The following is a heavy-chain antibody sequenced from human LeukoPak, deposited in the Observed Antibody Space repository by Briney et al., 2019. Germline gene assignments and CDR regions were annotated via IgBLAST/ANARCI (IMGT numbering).Heavy chain of an antibody. CDR1: GFTFSSYG. Sequence: GGSLRLSCAASGFTFSSYGMHWVRQAPGKGLEWVAVISYDGSNKYYADSVKGRFTISRDNSKNTLYLQMNSLRAEDTAVYYCAKDYQRFGSKSLYYFDYWGQGTLVTVSS. J-gene: IGHJ4*02. D-gene: IGHD3-10*01. CDR2: ISYDGSNK. V-gene: IGHV3-30*18. CDR3: AKDYQRFGSKSLYYFDY.